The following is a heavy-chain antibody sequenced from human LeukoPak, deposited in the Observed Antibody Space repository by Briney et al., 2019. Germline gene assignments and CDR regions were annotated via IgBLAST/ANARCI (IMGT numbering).Heavy chain of an antibody. CDR2: ICHSGST. Sequence: SETLSLTCTVSGYSISSGYYWGWIRQPPGKGLEWIGSICHSGSTYYNPSLKSRVTISVDTSKNQFSLKLSSVTAADTAVYYCAREDANWGDFDSWGQGTLVTVSS. J-gene: IGHJ4*02. CDR3: AREDANWGDFDS. D-gene: IGHD7-27*01. V-gene: IGHV4-38-2*02. CDR1: GYSISSGYY.